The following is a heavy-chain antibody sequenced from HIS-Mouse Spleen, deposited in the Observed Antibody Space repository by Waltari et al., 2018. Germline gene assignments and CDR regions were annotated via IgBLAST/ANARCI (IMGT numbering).Heavy chain of an antibody. Sequence: QLQLQESGPGLVKPSETLSLTCTVSGGSISSSSYYWGWSRQPPGKGLEWSGLNFYSVGTYYNPSLKSRVTISVDTSKNKFSLKLSSVTAADTAVYYCARKRTASGWFDPWGQGTLVTVSS. CDR3: ARKRTASGWFDP. V-gene: IGHV4-39*01. CDR2: NFYSVGT. J-gene: IGHJ5*02. CDR1: GGSISSSSYY. D-gene: IGHD2-21*02.